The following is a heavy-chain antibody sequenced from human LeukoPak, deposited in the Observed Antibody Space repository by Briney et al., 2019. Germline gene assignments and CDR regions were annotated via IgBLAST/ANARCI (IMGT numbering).Heavy chain of an antibody. CDR1: GFTFSSYA. CDR3: AKDDYTIRFDP. D-gene: IGHD4-11*01. V-gene: IGHV3-30*04. Sequence: GGSLRLSCAASGFTFSSYAMHWVRQAPGKGLEWVAVISYDGSNKYYADSVKGRFTISRDNSKNTLYLQMNSLRAEDTTVYYCAKDDYTIRFDPWGQGTLVTVSS. CDR2: ISYDGSNK. J-gene: IGHJ5*02.